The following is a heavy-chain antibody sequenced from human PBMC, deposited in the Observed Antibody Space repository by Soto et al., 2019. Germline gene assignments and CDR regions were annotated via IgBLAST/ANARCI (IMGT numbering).Heavy chain of an antibody. CDR2: SRNKANSYST. V-gene: IGHV3-72*01. Sequence: EVQLVESGGGLVQPGGSLRLSCAASGFTFSDHYMDWVRQAPGKGLEWVGRSRNKANSYSTEYAASVKGRFTISRDESKNSLYLNMNSLTTEDTAVYYCARFSGSYTRGLDYWGQGTLVTVSS. D-gene: IGHD1-26*01. J-gene: IGHJ4*02. CDR1: GFTFSDHY. CDR3: ARFSGSYTRGLDY.